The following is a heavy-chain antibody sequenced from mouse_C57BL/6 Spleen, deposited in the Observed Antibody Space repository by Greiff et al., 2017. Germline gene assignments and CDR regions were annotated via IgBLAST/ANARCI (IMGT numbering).Heavy chain of an antibody. CDR2: INPYNGDT. V-gene: IGHV1-20*01. CDR1: GYSFTGYF. Sequence: EVQLQQSGPELVKPGDSVKISCKASGYSFTGYFMNWVMQSHGKSLEWIGRINPYNGDTFYNQKFKGKATLTVDKSSSTAYMELRSLTSEDSAVYYCASSTVVATSRYFDVWGTGTTVTVSS. D-gene: IGHD1-1*01. CDR3: ASSTVVATSRYFDV. J-gene: IGHJ1*03.